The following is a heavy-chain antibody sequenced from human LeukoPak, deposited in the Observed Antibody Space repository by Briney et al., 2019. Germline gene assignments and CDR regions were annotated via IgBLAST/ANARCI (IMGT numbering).Heavy chain of an antibody. CDR1: GFTFSSYW. CDR3: AKDGEWLVQPQYFDN. J-gene: IGHJ4*02. Sequence: PGGSLRLSCAASGFTFSSYWMSWVRQAPGKGLEWVSGISGHGGSTYYADSVKGRFAISRDNSKNTLYLQMNSLRAEDTAVYYCAKDGEWLVQPQYFDNWGQGTLVTVSS. V-gene: IGHV3-23*01. CDR2: ISGHGGST. D-gene: IGHD6-19*01.